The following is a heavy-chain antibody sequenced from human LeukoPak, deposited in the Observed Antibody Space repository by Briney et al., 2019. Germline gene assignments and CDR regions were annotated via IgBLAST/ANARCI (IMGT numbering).Heavy chain of an antibody. V-gene: IGHV3-64*01. J-gene: IGHJ4*02. CDR2: IRSDGSST. CDR3: TRRYGDHSGWAGYHDS. D-gene: IGHD6-19*01. Sequence: GGSLRLSCVASGFSFSDYIMHWVRQAPGKGLEYVSAIRSDGSSTVYPNSVKGRFTISRDNSKSTLYPQMGSLRAEDTAVYYCTRRYGDHSGWAGYHDSWGQGTLVTVSS. CDR1: GFSFSDYI.